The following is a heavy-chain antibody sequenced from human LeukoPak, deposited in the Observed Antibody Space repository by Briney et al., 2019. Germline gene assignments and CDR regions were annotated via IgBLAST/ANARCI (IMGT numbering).Heavy chain of an antibody. Sequence: PGGSLRLSCVGSGFIFSNFAMHWVRQAPGKGLEWVARISYDGKSKYYADSMKGRFIISRDNSKNTLFLQMSGLRVDDTAVYYCVREEQELVRDYYYYMDVWGKGTTVTVSS. V-gene: IGHV3-30*15. J-gene: IGHJ6*03. CDR2: ISYDGKSK. CDR1: GFIFSNFA. D-gene: IGHD1-7*01. CDR3: VREEQELVRDYYYYMDV.